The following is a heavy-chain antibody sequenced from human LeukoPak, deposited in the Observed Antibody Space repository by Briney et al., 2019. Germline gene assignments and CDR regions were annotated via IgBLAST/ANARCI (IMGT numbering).Heavy chain of an antibody. CDR3: ARDDYYDSLPGYFDY. CDR1: GFTFSSYA. V-gene: IGHV3-30-3*01. D-gene: IGHD3-22*01. J-gene: IGHJ4*02. CDR2: ISYDGSNK. Sequence: PGGSLRLSCAASGFTFSSYAMHRVRQAPGKGLEWVAVISYDGSNKHYADSVKGRFTISRDNSKNTLYLQMNSLRAEDTAVYYCARDDYYDSLPGYFDYWGQGTLVTVSS.